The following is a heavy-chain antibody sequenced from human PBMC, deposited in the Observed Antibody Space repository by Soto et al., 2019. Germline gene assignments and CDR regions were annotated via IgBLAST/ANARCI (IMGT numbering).Heavy chain of an antibody. CDR2: ISNRGDT. CDR1: GFIVSDTY. CDR3: AREPRYCRGGSCSITGDAYDI. J-gene: IGHJ3*02. V-gene: IGHV3-66*01. Sequence: SRGSLRLSCTASGFIVSDTYVNWVRQAPGKGPEWVSVISNRGDTHYADSVRGRFSLSRDISDNTLHLQMNNLRVEDTAVYYCAREPRYCRGGSCSITGDAYDIWGQGTMVTVSS. D-gene: IGHD2-15*01.